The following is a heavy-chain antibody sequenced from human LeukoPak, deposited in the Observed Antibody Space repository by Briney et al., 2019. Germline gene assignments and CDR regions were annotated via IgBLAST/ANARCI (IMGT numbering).Heavy chain of an antibody. Sequence: GGSLRLSCAASGFTFSSYAMHWVRQAPGKGLEYVSAISSNGGSTYYANSVKGRFTISRDNSKNTLYLQMGSLRAEDMAVYYCACLSVGAKSYWGQGTLVTVSS. CDR1: GFTFSSYA. J-gene: IGHJ4*02. D-gene: IGHD1-26*01. CDR2: ISSNGGST. CDR3: ACLSVGAKSY. V-gene: IGHV3-64*01.